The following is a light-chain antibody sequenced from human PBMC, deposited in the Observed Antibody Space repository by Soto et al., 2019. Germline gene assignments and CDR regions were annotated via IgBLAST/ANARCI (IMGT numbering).Light chain of an antibody. CDR2: GAS. Sequence: EVVMTQSPATLSVSPGERATLSCRASQSIGSSLAWYQQKPGQAPRLLIYGASTRATGIPARFSGSGSWTEFILPISGLQSEDFAVYSCQQYNSWPFTFGQGARLEIK. CDR3: QQYNSWPFT. V-gene: IGKV3-15*01. CDR1: QSIGSS. J-gene: IGKJ5*01.